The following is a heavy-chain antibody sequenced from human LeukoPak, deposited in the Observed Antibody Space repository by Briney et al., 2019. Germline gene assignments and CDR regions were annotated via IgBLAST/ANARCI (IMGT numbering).Heavy chain of an antibody. CDR3: ARGQYSAHDY. J-gene: IGHJ4*02. D-gene: IGHD4-11*01. CDR1: GGSMSSYY. CDR2: IYYSGST. V-gene: IGHV4-59*12. Sequence: SETLSLTCTVSGGSMSSYYWSWIRQSPGKGLEWIGYIYYSGSTNYNPSLKSRVTISVDTSKNQFSLQLNSVTPEDTAVYYCARGQYSAHDYWGQGTLVTVSS.